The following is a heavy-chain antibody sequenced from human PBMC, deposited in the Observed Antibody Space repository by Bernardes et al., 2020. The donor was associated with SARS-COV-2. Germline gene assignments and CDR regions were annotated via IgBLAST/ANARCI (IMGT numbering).Heavy chain of an antibody. CDR2: ISWNSGSI. J-gene: IGHJ4*02. CDR1: GFTFDDYA. D-gene: IGHD1-26*01. CDR3: AKGDSGSYYGGIDY. Sequence: GGSLRLSCAASGFTFDDYAMHWVRQAPGKGLEWVSGISWNSGSIGYADSVKGRFTISRDNAKNSLYMQMNSLRAEDTALYYCAKGDSGSYYGGIDYWGQGTLVTVSS. V-gene: IGHV3-9*01.